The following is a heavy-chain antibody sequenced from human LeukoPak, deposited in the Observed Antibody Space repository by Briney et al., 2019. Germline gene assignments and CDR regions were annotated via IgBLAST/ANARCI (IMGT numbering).Heavy chain of an antibody. J-gene: IGHJ2*01. D-gene: IGHD3-10*01. V-gene: IGHV3-53*01. CDR1: GFTVSTKY. CDR3: ARVGDHFHWYLDL. CDR2: LYSGSDT. Sequence: PGGSLRLSCVASGFTVSTKYMNWVRQAPGKGLEWVSILYSGSDTYYANSVKGRFTISRDSSKNILFLQMNDLRAEDTAVYYCARVGDHFHWYLDLWGRGTLVTVSS.